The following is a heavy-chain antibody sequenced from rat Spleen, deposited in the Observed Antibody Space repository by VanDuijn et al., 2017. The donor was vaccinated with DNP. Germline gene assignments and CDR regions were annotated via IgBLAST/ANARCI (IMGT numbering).Heavy chain of an antibody. D-gene: IGHD1-2*01. CDR3: ATPIAAISTYAMDA. V-gene: IGHV5-22*01. CDR2: ISYEGSST. CDR1: GFTFSNYD. Sequence: EVQLVESGGDLVQPGRSLKLSCEASGFTFSNYDMTWVRQAPTMGLEWVASISYEGSSTYYGDSVKGRFTISRDNAKSTLYLQMNSLRSEDTATYYCATPIAAISTYAMDAWGQGTSVTVSS. J-gene: IGHJ4*01.